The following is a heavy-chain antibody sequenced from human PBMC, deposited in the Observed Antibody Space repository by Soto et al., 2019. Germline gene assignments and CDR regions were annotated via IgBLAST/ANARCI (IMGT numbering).Heavy chain of an antibody. V-gene: IGHV6-1*01. Sequence: SQTLSLPCAISGDSFSSNGVAWDWLRQSPSRGLGWLGRTYYRSKWYNGYAASVKSRITVNPDTSKNHFCLQLRSVTPEATAVSYAARGTYCGFDVWGQGTMVTVAS. CDR1: GDSFSSNGVA. D-gene: IGHD2-8*02. CDR2: TYYRSKWYN. J-gene: IGHJ3*01. CDR3: ARGTYCGFDV.